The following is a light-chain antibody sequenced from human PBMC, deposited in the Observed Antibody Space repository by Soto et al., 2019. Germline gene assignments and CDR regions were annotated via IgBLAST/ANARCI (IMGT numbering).Light chain of an antibody. J-gene: IGKJ5*01. CDR1: QSVSSA. Sequence: EIVMTQSPATLSVSPGERATLSCRASQSVSSALAWYQQKPGQAPRLLVYGASTRATGIPARFSGSGSGAEFTLTISSLQSEDFAVYYCHQYNNWPITFGQGTRLDIK. CDR3: HQYNNWPIT. CDR2: GAS. V-gene: IGKV3-15*01.